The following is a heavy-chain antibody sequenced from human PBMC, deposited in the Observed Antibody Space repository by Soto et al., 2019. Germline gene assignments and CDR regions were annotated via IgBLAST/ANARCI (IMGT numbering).Heavy chain of an antibody. CDR1: GFSFTNAW. CDR3: MAAATK. V-gene: IGHV3-15*01. D-gene: IGHD1-26*01. J-gene: IGHJ4*02. CDR2: IKSISSGATT. Sequence: EVQLVESGGGLVKPGGSLRLSCAAFGFSFTNAWMTWVRQAPGKGLEWVGGIKSISSGATTDYAAPVKGRFSISRDDSKNTVYLQMNSLKTDDTAVYYCMAAATKWGQGTLVTVSS.